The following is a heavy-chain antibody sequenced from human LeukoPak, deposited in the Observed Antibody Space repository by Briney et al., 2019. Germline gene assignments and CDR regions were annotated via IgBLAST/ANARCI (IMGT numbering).Heavy chain of an antibody. D-gene: IGHD3-9*01. V-gene: IGHV4-34*01. J-gene: IGHJ6*03. Sequence: PSETLSLTCTVYGGSFSVYYWGWLRQPPGKGLEWIGEIHPSGSTNYSPSLKSPVTMSLDASKNLFSLKLSSVAAADTAVYFCARVGYTYVINDWSRTGLGAYPTKYYYHMDVWDKGTTVTVSS. CDR3: ARVGYTYVINDWSRTGLGAYPTKYYYHMDV. CDR1: GGSFSVYY. CDR2: IHPSGST.